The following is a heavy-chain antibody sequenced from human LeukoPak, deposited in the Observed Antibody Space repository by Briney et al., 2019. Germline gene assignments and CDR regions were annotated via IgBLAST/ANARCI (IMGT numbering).Heavy chain of an antibody. CDR3: ARNYYGMDV. J-gene: IGHJ6*02. CDR2: ISSSGSTI. Sequence: GGSLRLSCAASGFTFSSYEMNWVRQAPGKGLEWVSYISSSGSTIYYADSVKGGFTISRDNAKNSLYLQMNSLRAEDTAVYYCARNYYGMDVWGQGTTVTVSS. V-gene: IGHV3-48*03. CDR1: GFTFSSYE.